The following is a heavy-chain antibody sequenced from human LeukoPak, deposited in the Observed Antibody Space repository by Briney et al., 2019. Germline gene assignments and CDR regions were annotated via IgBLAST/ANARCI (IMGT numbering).Heavy chain of an antibody. CDR1: GYTFTSYD. J-gene: IGHJ6*02. V-gene: IGHV1-8*01. Sequence: ASVTVSCKASGYTFTSYDINWVRQATGQGLEWMGWMNPNSGNTGYAQKFQGRVTMTRNTSISTAYMELSSLRSEDTAVYYCARGVDPMRPYYDFWSGYYRGVYYYYGMDVWGQGTTVTVSS. CDR2: MNPNSGNT. D-gene: IGHD3-3*01. CDR3: ARGVDPMRPYYDFWSGYYRGVYYYYGMDV.